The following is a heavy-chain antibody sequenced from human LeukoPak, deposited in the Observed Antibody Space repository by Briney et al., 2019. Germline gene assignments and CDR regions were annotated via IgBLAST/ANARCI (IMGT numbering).Heavy chain of an antibody. J-gene: IGHJ3*02. D-gene: IGHD3-10*01. CDR1: GFTFSSYA. CDR2: ISGSGGST. Sequence: GGSLRLSCAASGFTFSSYAMSWVRQAPGKGLEWVSAISGSGGSTYYADSAKGRFTISRDNSKNTLYLQMNSLRAEDTAVYYCAKLGGNYGSGSYQAFDIWGQGTMVTVSS. CDR3: AKLGGNYGSGSYQAFDI. V-gene: IGHV3-23*01.